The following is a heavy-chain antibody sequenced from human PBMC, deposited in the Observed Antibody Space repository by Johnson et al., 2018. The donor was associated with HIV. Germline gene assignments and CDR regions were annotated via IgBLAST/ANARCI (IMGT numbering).Heavy chain of an antibody. V-gene: IGHV3-30-3*01. D-gene: IGHD1-26*01. CDR2: ISYDGSNK. CDR3: ARLEELLRAFDI. J-gene: IGHJ3*02. Sequence: QVQLVESGGGVVQPGRSLRLSCVASGFTFSSYAMHWVRQAPGKGLEWVAVISYDGSNKYYADSVKGRFTISRDNSKNTLYLQMNSLRAEDTAVYYCARLEELLRAFDIWGQGTMVTVSS. CDR1: GFTFSSYA.